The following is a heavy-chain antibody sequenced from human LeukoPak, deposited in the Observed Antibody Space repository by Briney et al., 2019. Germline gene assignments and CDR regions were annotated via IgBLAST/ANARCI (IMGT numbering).Heavy chain of an antibody. CDR2: IYYSGST. V-gene: IGHV4-59*01. Sequence: SETLSLTCTVSGGSISSYYWSWIRQPPGKGLEWIGYIYYSGSTNYNPSLKSRVTISVDTSKNQFSLKLSSVTAADTAVYYCARDGQPPYYDFWSGPLEYRGQGTLVTVSS. CDR1: GGSISSYY. D-gene: IGHD3-3*01. CDR3: ARDGQPPYYDFWSGPLEY. J-gene: IGHJ4*02.